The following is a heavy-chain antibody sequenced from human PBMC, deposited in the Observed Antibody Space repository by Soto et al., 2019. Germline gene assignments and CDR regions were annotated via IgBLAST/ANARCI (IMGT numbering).Heavy chain of an antibody. V-gene: IGHV3-23*01. CDR2: IGGSGRTT. CDR3: AKSRYSDSSGDFYDY. J-gene: IGHJ4*02. CDR1: AFTFNNYA. Sequence: EVQLLESEGGLVQPGGSLSLSCAASAFTFNNYAMSWVRQAPGKGLEWVSGIGGSGRTTYYADSVKGRFTISRDNSNNTLFLQMNSLRAEDTAVYYCAKSRYSDSSGDFYDYWGQGTLVTVSS. D-gene: IGHD3-22*01.